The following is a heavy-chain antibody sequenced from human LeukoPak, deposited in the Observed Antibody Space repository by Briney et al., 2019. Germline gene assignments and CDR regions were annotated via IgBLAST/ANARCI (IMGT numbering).Heavy chain of an antibody. D-gene: IGHD3-22*01. CDR2: INWNGVGT. V-gene: IGHV3-20*04. CDR3: ARGRYDISTVHRFFYYGMDV. CDR1: GFSFGDFG. Sequence: GGSLRLSCAASGFSFGDFGMSWVRQAPGKGLEWVSGINWNGVGTSYIDSVKGRFTVSRDNPKNSLYLQMNSLRGEDTALYFCARGRYDISTVHRFFYYGMDVWGQGTPVTVSS. J-gene: IGHJ6*02.